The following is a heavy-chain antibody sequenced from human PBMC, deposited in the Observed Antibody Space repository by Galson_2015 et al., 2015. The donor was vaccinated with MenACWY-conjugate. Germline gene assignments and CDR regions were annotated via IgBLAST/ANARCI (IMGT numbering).Heavy chain of an antibody. Sequence: QSGAEVKKPGESLEISCKGSGYTFTNYWIGWVRQMPGKGLEWMGIIYPGDSDTRYSPSFQGQVTISADKSISTAYLQWSSLKASDAARYYCARPASGHSSSCDYWGQGALVTVSS. CDR2: IYPGDSDT. D-gene: IGHD6-13*01. CDR1: GYTFTNYW. CDR3: ARPASGHSSSCDY. V-gene: IGHV5-51*03. J-gene: IGHJ4*02.